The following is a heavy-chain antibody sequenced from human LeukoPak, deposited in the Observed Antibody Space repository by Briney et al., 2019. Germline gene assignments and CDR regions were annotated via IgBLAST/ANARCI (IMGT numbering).Heavy chain of an antibody. CDR1: GGTFSSYA. CDR3: ARDRGKIFGVVTPFYGMDV. Sequence: ASVKVSCKASGGTFSSYAISCVRQAPGQGLEWMGRIIPILGIANYAQKFQGRVTITADKSTSTAYMELSSLRSEDTAVYYCARDRGKIFGVVTPFYGMDVWGQGTTVTVSS. V-gene: IGHV1-69*04. CDR2: IIPILGIA. D-gene: IGHD3-3*01. J-gene: IGHJ6*02.